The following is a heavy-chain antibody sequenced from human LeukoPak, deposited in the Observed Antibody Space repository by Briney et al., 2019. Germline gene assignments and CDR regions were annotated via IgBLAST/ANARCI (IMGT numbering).Heavy chain of an antibody. J-gene: IGHJ3*02. Sequence: GGSLRLSCAASGFTFSSYAMHWVRQAPGKGLEWVAVISYDGSNKYYADSVKGRFTISRDNSKNTLYLQMNSLRAEDTAVYYCARESMGDLLDAFDIWGQGTMVTVSS. CDR1: GFTFSSYA. V-gene: IGHV3-30-3*01. D-gene: IGHD3-16*01. CDR3: ARESMGDLLDAFDI. CDR2: ISYDGSNK.